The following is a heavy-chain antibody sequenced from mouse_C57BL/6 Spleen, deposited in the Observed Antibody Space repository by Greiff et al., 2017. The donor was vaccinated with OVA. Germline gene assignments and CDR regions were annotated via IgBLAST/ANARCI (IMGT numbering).Heavy chain of an antibody. CDR2: ISYDGSN. CDR3: AREGLPFAY. CDR1: GYSITSGYY. V-gene: IGHV3-6*01. J-gene: IGHJ3*01. D-gene: IGHD6-2*01. Sequence: LQESGPGLVKPSQSLSLTCSVTGYSITSGYYWNWIRQFPGNKLEWMGYISYDGSNNYNPSLKNRISITRDTSKNQFFLKLNSVTTEDTATYCCAREGLPFAYWGQGTLVTVSA.